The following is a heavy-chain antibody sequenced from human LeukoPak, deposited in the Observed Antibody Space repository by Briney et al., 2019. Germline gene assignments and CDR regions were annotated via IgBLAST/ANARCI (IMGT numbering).Heavy chain of an antibody. CDR1: GGSFSGYY. Sequence: SETLPLTCAVYGGSFSGYYWSWIRQPPGKGLERSGEINHSGSTNYNPSLKSRVTISVDTSKNQFSLKLSSVTAADTAVYYCARGRRWRYSSGVDYWGQGTLVTVSS. CDR3: ARGRRWRYSSGVDY. D-gene: IGHD6-19*01. J-gene: IGHJ4*02. V-gene: IGHV4-34*01. CDR2: INHSGST.